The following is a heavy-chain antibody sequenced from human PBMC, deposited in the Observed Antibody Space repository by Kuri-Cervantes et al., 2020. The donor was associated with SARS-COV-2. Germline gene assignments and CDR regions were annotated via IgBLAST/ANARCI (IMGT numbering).Heavy chain of an antibody. CDR3: ARAFMVRGVNGPGY. D-gene: IGHD3-10*01. V-gene: IGHV3-30-3*01. CDR1: GFTFSSYA. CDR2: ISYDGSNK. Sequence: GEFLKISCAASGFTFSSYAMHWVRQAPGKGLEWVAVISYDGSNKYYADSVKGRFTISRDNSKNTLYLQMNSLRDEDTAVYYCARAFMVRGVNGPGYWGQGTLVTVSS. J-gene: IGHJ4*02.